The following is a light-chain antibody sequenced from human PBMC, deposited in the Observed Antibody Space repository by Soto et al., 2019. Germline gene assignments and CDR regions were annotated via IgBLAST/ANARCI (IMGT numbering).Light chain of an antibody. CDR1: QSISSY. CDR2: AAS. J-gene: IGKJ1*01. Sequence: DVQMTQSPSSLSASVGDRVTITCRASQSISSYLNWYQQKPGKAPKLLIYAASSLQSGVPSRFSGSGSGTEFTLTISSLQPEDFATYYCLQHNSYRWTFGQGTKVE. V-gene: IGKV1-17*01. CDR3: LQHNSYRWT.